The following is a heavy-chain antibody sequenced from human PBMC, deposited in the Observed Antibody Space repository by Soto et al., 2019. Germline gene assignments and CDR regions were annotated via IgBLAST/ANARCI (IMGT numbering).Heavy chain of an antibody. CDR3: ARGYCSSTSCYEGGGNAY. CDR2: IYHSGST. CDR1: GGSISSSNW. J-gene: IGHJ4*02. V-gene: IGHV4-4*02. D-gene: IGHD2-2*01. Sequence: QVQLQESGPGLVKPSGTLSLTCAVSGGSISSSNWWSWVRQPPGKGLEWIGEIYHSGSTNYNPSLTSRVTISVDKSKNQFSLKRSSVTAADTAVYYCARGYCSSTSCYEGGGNAYWCQGSLVTVSS.